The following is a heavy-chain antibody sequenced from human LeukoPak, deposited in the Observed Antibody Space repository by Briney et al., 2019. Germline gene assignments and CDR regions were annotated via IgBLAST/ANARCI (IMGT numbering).Heavy chain of an antibody. CDR1: GGSISSSSYY. CDR3: ARVDYDILTGSARHFDY. Sequence: PSETLSLTCTVSGGSISSSSYYWGWIRQPPGKGLEWIGSIYYSGSTYYNPSLKSRVTISVHTSKNQFSLKLSSVTAADTAVYYCARVDYDILTGSARHFDYWGQGTLVTVSS. J-gene: IGHJ4*02. V-gene: IGHV4-39*01. CDR2: IYYSGST. D-gene: IGHD3-9*01.